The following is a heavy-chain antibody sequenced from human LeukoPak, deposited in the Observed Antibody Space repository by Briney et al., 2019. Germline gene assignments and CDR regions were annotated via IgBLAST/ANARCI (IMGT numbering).Heavy chain of an antibody. CDR1: GFTVSSNY. CDR2: IYSGGST. D-gene: IGHD3-10*01. J-gene: IGHJ4*02. CDR3: ARGGVHDYFDY. Sequence: GGSLRLSCAASGFTVSSNYMSWVRQAPGKGLEWVSVIYSGGSTYYADSVKGRFTISRDNSKNTQYLQMNSLRAEDTAVYYCARGGVHDYFDYWGQGTLVTVSS. V-gene: IGHV3-66*01.